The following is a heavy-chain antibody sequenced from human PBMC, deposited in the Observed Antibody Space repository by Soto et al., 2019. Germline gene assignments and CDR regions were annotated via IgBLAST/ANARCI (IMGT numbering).Heavy chain of an antibody. V-gene: IGHV4-39*01. CDR1: GGSISSSSYY. CDR2: IYYSGST. J-gene: IGHJ5*02. Sequence: SETLSLTCTVSGGSISSSSYYWGWIRQSPGKGLEWIGSIYYSGSTYYNPSLKSRVTISVDTSKNQFSLKLSSVTAADTAVYYCARHGVGNWDYETWFDPWGQGTLVTLSS. D-gene: IGHD1-7*01. CDR3: ARHGVGNWDYETWFDP.